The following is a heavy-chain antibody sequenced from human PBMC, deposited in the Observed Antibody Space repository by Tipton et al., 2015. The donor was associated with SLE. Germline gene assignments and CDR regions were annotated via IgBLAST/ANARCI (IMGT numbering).Heavy chain of an antibody. Sequence: SLRLSCAASGFTVSTNYMSWVRQAPGKGLEWVSVIYSGGSTSYADFVRGRFTISRDSLKNTVYLQMNSLRAEDTAVYYCAKEFLESSSWSVYYYYGMDVWGRGTTVTVSS. D-gene: IGHD6-13*01. J-gene: IGHJ6*02. CDR3: AKEFLESSSWSVYYYYGMDV. V-gene: IGHV3-53*05. CDR1: GFTVSTNY. CDR2: IYSGGST.